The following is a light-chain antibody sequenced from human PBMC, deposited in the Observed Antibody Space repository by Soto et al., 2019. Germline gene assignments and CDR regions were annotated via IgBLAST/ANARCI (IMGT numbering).Light chain of an antibody. CDR2: ETS. Sequence: DIQMTQSPSSLSASVGDRVTITCRASQRLGRRLTWYQQKAGEAPKLLIYETSNLQNGVPSRFSGSGSETDFTLTINSLHPEDFATYYCQQSFGPPYTFGQGTKLE. CDR3: QQSFGPPYT. J-gene: IGKJ2*01. V-gene: IGKV1-39*01. CDR1: QRLGRR.